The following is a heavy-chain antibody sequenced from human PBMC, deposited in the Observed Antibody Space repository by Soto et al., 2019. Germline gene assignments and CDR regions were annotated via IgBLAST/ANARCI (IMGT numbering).Heavy chain of an antibody. CDR1: GGSISSYY. V-gene: IGHV4-59*01. J-gene: IGHJ4*02. CDR2: IYYSGST. Sequence: SETLSLTCTVSGGSISSYYWSWIRQPPGKGLEWIGYIYYSGSTNYNPSLKSRVTISVDTSKNQFSLKLSSVTAADTAVYYCARDPDGYFDYWGQGTLVTVSS. CDR3: ARDPDGYFDY.